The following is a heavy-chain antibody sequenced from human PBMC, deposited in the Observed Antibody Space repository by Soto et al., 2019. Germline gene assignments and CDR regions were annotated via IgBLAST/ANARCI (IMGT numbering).Heavy chain of an antibody. D-gene: IGHD3-3*01. CDR1: GFTFDDYA. CDR2: ISWNSGSI. J-gene: IGHJ4*02. Sequence: EVQLVESGGGLVQPGRSLRLSCAASGFTFDDYAMHWVRQAPGKGLEWVSGISWNSGSIGYADSVKGRFTISRDNAKNSLYLQMNSLRAEDTALYYCAKDMVYNGEWLSLSYFDYWGQGTLVTVSS. V-gene: IGHV3-9*01. CDR3: AKDMVYNGEWLSLSYFDY.